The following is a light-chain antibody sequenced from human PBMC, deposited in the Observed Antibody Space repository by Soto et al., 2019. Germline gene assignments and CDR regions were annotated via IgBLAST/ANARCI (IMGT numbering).Light chain of an antibody. Sequence: QTVVTQEPSLTVSPGGTVTLTCATSTGAVTSGYYPNWFQQKPGQAPRALIYSTNNKYSWTPARFSGSLLGGKAALTLSGVQAEDEAEYYCPLYYGGQLGVFGGGTKLTVL. V-gene: IGLV7-43*01. CDR2: STN. J-gene: IGLJ2*01. CDR1: TGAVTSGYY. CDR3: PLYYGGQLGV.